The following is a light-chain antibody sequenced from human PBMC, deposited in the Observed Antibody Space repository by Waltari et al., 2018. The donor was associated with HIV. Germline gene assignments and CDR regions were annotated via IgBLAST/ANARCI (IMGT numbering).Light chain of an antibody. CDR1: SRDVGAYNF. V-gene: IGLV2-14*03. Sequence: SALTQPDTVSGSHGHSITISCTGTSRDVGAYNFVSWYQQHPGKAPKLMIYDVSSRPSGVSDRFSGSKSGNTASLTISGLQAEDEADYYCGSYTSSSTLVFGGGTKLTVL. CDR2: DVS. J-gene: IGLJ3*02. CDR3: GSYTSSSTLV.